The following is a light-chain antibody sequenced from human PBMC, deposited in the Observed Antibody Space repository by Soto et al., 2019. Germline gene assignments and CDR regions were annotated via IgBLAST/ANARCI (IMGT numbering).Light chain of an antibody. V-gene: IGKV3-15*01. CDR3: QQYDNCVLT. J-gene: IGKJ2*01. CDR1: QSVRSN. Sequence: EKVMTQSPATLSVSPGERATLSCRASQSVRSNLDWYQQKPGQAPRLLIYGASNRATRIPERFSVIGSAKEFTLSISILQPEDLEVYYCQQYDNCVLTFGQWTKLEI. CDR2: GAS.